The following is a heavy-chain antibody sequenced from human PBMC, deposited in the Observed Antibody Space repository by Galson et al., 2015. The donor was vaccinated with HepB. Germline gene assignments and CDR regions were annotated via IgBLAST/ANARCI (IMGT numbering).Heavy chain of an antibody. CDR1: GFTFSSYW. V-gene: IGHV3-74*01. CDR2: INSDGSST. D-gene: IGHD6-13*01. Sequence: SLRLSCAASGFTFSSYWMHWVRQAPGKGLVWVSRINSDGSSTSYADSVKGRFTISRDNAKNTLYLQMNSLRAEDTAVYYCARAAAGTKGTKNHLEYWGQGTLVTVSS. J-gene: IGHJ4*02. CDR3: ARAAAGTKGTKNHLEY.